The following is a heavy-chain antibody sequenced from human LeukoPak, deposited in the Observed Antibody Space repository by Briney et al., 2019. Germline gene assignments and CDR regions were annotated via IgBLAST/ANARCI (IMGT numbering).Heavy chain of an antibody. CDR3: ARHGTTGANLNWFDP. Sequence: SETLSLTCTVSGGSISSYYWSWIRQPPGKGLEWIGYIYYSGSTNYNPSLKSRVTLSVDTSKSQFSLKVSSATAADTAVYYCARHGTTGANLNWFDPWGQGTLVTVSS. D-gene: IGHD1-1*01. V-gene: IGHV4-59*01. J-gene: IGHJ5*02. CDR1: GGSISSYY. CDR2: IYYSGST.